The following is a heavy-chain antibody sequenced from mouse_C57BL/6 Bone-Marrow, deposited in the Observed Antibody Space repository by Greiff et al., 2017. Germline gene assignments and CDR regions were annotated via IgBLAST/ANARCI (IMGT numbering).Heavy chain of an antibody. Sequence: EVKLVESGGDLVKPGGSLKLSCAASGFTFSSYGMSWVRQTPDKRLEWVATISSGGSYTYSPDSVKGRFTISRDNAKNTLYLQMSSLKSEDTAMYYCARPQGYAMDYWGQGTSVTVSS. J-gene: IGHJ4*01. V-gene: IGHV5-6*01. CDR3: ARPQGYAMDY. CDR2: ISSGGSYT. CDR1: GFTFSSYG.